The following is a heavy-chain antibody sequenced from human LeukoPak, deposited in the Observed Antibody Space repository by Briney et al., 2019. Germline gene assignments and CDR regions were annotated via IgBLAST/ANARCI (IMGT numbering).Heavy chain of an antibody. Sequence: SETLSLTCTVSGGSISSYYWSWIRQPPGKGLEWIGYIYYSGSTNYNPSLKSRVTMSVDTSKNQFSLELSSVTAADTAVYYCARGYSSGWFDYWGQGTLVTVFS. J-gene: IGHJ4*02. CDR2: IYYSGST. V-gene: IGHV4-59*12. CDR3: ARGYSSGWFDY. CDR1: GGSISSYY. D-gene: IGHD6-19*01.